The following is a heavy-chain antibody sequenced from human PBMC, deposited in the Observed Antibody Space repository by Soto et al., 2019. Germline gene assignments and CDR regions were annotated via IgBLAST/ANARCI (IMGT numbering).Heavy chain of an antibody. CDR1: GFTFSNYA. J-gene: IGHJ6*02. CDR3: AKDRGFGAGHGMDV. CDR2: ISARGGTT. Sequence: EVQLLESGGDLVQPGGALRISCEASGFTFSNYAMSWVRQAPGKGLEWVTGISARGGTTYYVDSVKGRFTISRDNSKNTLYLQMNAMRAEVRAVYYCAKDRGFGAGHGMDVWGQGTTVTVSS. V-gene: IGHV3-23*01. D-gene: IGHD3-10*01.